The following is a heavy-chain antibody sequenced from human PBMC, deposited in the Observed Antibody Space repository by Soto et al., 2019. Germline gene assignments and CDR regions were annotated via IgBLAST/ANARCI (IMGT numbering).Heavy chain of an antibody. V-gene: IGHV3-48*02. CDR2: ISSSSSTI. CDR3: ARDGYCISTTCYFLPDV. D-gene: IGHD2-2*03. Sequence: QPGGSLRLSCAASGFSISRFGMNWVRQAPGKGLEWVSYISSSSSTIYYADSVKGRFTISRDNAKNSLYLQMNSLRDEDTAVYYCARDGYCISTTCYFLPDVWGQGTSVTVSS. CDR1: GFSISRFG. J-gene: IGHJ6*02.